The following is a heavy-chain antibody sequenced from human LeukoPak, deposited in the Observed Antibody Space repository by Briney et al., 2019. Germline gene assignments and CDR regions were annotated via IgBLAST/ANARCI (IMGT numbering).Heavy chain of an antibody. CDR2: IYYSGST. Sequence: SETLSLTCTVSGDSISSSSYYWGWIRQPPGKGLEWIGTIYYSGSTYYNPSLKSRVTISVDTSKNQFSLKLSSVTAADTAVYYCAREIKEGSSYMDVWGKGTTVTVSS. V-gene: IGHV4-39*07. CDR1: GDSISSSSYY. J-gene: IGHJ6*03. CDR3: AREIKEGSSYMDV. D-gene: IGHD3-16*02.